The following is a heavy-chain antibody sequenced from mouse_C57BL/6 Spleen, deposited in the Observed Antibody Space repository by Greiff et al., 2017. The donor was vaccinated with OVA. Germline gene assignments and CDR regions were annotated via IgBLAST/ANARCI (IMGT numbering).Heavy chain of an antibody. CDR3: TRRAYDYDFDY. J-gene: IGHJ2*01. Sequence: QVQLQQSGAELVRPGASVTLSCKASGYTFTDYEMHWVKQTPVHGLEWIGAIDPETGGTAYNQKFKGKAILTADKSSSTAYMVLRSLTSEDYAAYYCTRRAYDYDFDYWGQGTTLTVSS. CDR1: GYTFTDYE. D-gene: IGHD2-4*01. V-gene: IGHV1-15*01. CDR2: IDPETGGT.